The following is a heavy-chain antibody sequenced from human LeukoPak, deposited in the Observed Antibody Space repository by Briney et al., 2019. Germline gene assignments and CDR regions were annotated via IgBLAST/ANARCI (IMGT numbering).Heavy chain of an antibody. V-gene: IGHV3-30*18. Sequence: PGGSLRLSCAASGFTFSDYGMHWVRQAPGKRLEWVAVISYDGPNKYYADSVKGRFTISRDNSKNTLYLQMNSLRAEDTAVYYCAKATYGGNRPPTSWGQGTLVTVSS. J-gene: IGHJ4*02. CDR3: AKATYGGNRPPTS. CDR1: GFTFSDYG. D-gene: IGHD4-23*01. CDR2: ISYDGPNK.